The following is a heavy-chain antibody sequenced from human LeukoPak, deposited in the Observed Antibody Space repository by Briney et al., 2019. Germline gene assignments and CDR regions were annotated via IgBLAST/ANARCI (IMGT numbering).Heavy chain of an antibody. CDR2: INPNTGGT. V-gene: IGHV1-2*02. J-gene: IGHJ4*02. CDR3: AREGFCTGSKCPAEY. Sequence: GESLKISCKGSGYTFTAYYMYWVRQAPGQGLEWMGWINPNTGGTNSAQKFQGRVTMTRDTSISTAYMELKRLSSDDTAVYFCAREGFCTGSKCPAEYWGQGTLVTVSS. D-gene: IGHD2-8*02. CDR1: GYTFTAYY.